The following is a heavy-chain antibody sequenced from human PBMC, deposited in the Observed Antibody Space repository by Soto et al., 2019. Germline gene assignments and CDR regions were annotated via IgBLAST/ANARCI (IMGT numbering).Heavy chain of an antibody. CDR2: IYYSGST. CDR1: GGSFSSYY. Sequence: SETLSLTCTVSGGSFSSYYWGWIRQPPGKGLEWIGSIYYSGSTYYNPSLKSRVTISVDTSKNQFSLKLSSVTAADTAVYYCARHEAPSGWYFDYWGQGTLVTVSS. J-gene: IGHJ4*02. D-gene: IGHD6-19*01. V-gene: IGHV4-39*01. CDR3: ARHEAPSGWYFDY.